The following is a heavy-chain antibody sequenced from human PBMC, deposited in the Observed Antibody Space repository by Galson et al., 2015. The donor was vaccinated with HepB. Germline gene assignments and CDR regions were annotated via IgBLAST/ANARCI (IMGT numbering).Heavy chain of an antibody. D-gene: IGHD1-26*01. CDR1: GYTLTDLS. Sequence: SVKVSCKVSGYTLTDLSMHWVRQAPGKGLEWMGGFDPEDGETIYAQKFQGRVTMTEDTSKDTAYMELSSLRSEDTAVYYCATDTLAGIAGEKYYYYGMDVWGQGTTVTVSS. CDR3: ATDTLAGIAGEKYYYYGMDV. V-gene: IGHV1-24*01. CDR2: FDPEDGET. J-gene: IGHJ6*02.